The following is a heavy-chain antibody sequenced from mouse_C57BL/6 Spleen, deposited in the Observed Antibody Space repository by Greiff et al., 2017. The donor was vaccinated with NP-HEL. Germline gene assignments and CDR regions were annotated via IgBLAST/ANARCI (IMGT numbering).Heavy chain of an antibody. CDR3: ARGRLTYAMDY. CDR2: IWSDGST. D-gene: IGHD2-4*01. J-gene: IGHJ4*01. Sequence: VLLVESGPGLVAPSQSLSITCTVSGFSLTSYAVHWVRQPPGKGLEWLVVIWSDGSTTYNSAIKNRLSISNNNSKSQVFLKMNRLQTDDTAMYYCARGRLTYAMDYRGQVTSVTVYS. CDR1: GFSLTSYA. V-gene: IGHV2-6*02.